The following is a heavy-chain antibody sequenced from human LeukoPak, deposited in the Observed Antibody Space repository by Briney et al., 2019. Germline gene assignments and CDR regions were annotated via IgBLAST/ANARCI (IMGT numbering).Heavy chain of an antibody. CDR2: IYPGDSDT. Sequence: GESLKISCKGSGYSFTSYWIGWVRQMPGKGLEWMGIIYPGDSDTRYSPSFQGQVTISADKSISTAYLQWSSLKASDTAMYYCAREGTVAAAGTVDFDYWGQGTLVTVSS. D-gene: IGHD6-13*01. CDR3: AREGTVAAAGTVDFDY. CDR1: GYSFTSYW. J-gene: IGHJ4*02. V-gene: IGHV5-51*01.